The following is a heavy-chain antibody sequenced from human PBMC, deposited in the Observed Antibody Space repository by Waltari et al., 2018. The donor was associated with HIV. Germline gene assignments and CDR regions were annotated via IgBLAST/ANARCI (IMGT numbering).Heavy chain of an antibody. D-gene: IGHD3-9*01. CDR3: TRNIKNIITIFNDY. CDR2: IRNKAYGGKK. Sequence: EVQLVESGGGLVQPGRSLRLSCTASGFTFGDHAMSWVRQAPGKGLGWVGFIRNKAYGGKKEYASSLKGRFTITRDDSKSIAHLQMSSLKTEDTAVYYCTRNIKNIITIFNDYWGQGTLVTVSS. CDR1: GFTFGDHA. V-gene: IGHV3-49*04. J-gene: IGHJ4*02.